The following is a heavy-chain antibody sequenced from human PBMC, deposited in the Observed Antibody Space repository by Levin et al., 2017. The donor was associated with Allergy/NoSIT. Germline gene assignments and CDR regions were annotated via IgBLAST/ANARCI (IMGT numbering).Heavy chain of an antibody. D-gene: IGHD5-18*01. J-gene: IGHJ4*02. V-gene: IGHV3-74*01. CDR1: GFTFSSYW. CDR2: INGDGRSI. Sequence: PGGSLRLSCAASGFTFSSYWMHWVRQAPGKGLVWVSRINGDGRSIIYADSVKGRFTISRDNAENTLYLQMDSLRAEDTAVYYCATGYINAYEYWGQGTLVTVSS. CDR3: ATGYINAYEY.